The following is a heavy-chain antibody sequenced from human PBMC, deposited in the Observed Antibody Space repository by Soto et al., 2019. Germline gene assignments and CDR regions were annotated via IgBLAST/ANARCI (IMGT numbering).Heavy chain of an antibody. CDR3: ARDAGAAGIHDYGMDV. CDR1: GFTFSSYS. J-gene: IGHJ6*02. V-gene: IGHV3-21*01. CDR2: ISSSSSYI. Sequence: EVQLVESGGGLVKPGGSLRLSCAASGFTFSSYSMNWVRQAPGKGREWVSSISSSSSYIYYADSVKGRFTISRDNAKNSLYLQMNSRRAEDTAVYYCARDAGAAGIHDYGMDVWGQGTTVTVSS. D-gene: IGHD6-13*01.